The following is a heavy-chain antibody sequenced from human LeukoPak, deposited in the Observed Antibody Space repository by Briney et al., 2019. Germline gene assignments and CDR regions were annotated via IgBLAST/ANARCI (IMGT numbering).Heavy chain of an antibody. CDR2: ISHEGSAQ. CDR1: GFSFGSYG. D-gene: IGHD6-19*01. Sequence: GGSLRLSCAASGFSFGSYGIHWVRQAPGKGLEWVAVISHEGSAQYHADSVKGRFTVSRDNSKNVVYLQMNSLRTEDTAVYYCARTREQWQVLDYWGQGTLVIVSS. V-gene: IGHV3-30*03. CDR3: ARTREQWQVLDY. J-gene: IGHJ4*02.